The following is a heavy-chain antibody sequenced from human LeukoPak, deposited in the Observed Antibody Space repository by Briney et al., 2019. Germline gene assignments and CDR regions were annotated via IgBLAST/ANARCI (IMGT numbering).Heavy chain of an antibody. V-gene: IGHV3-48*03. D-gene: IGHD4-17*01. J-gene: IGHJ3*02. Sequence: GGSLRVSCAASGFSFTSYEMNWVRQAPGEGLEWGSYIFSSGSTVYYANSVKGRFTISRDNAKNSLYLQMNSLRDEDTAVYYCARDTLVYADSPDAFDIWGQGTMVTVSS. CDR3: ARDTLVYADSPDAFDI. CDR2: IFSSGSTV. CDR1: GFSFTSYE.